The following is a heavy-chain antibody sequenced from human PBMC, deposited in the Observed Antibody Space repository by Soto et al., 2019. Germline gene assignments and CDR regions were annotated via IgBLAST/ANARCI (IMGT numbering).Heavy chain of an antibody. V-gene: IGHV4-31*03. CDR1: GGSISSGGYY. D-gene: IGHD5-18*01. CDR3: ARSAGGYSYGLIWYFDY. CDR2: IYYSGST. J-gene: IGHJ4*02. Sequence: SETLSLTCTVSGGSISSGGYYWSWIRQHPGKGLEWIGYIYYSGSTYYNPSLKSRVTISVDTSKNQFSLKLSSVTAADTAVYYCARSAGGYSYGLIWYFDYWGQGTLVTVSS.